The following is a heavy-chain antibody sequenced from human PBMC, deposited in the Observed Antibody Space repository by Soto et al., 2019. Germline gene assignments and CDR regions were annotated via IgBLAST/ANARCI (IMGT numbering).Heavy chain of an antibody. J-gene: IGHJ6*02. D-gene: IGHD4-17*01. V-gene: IGHV3-23*01. CDR1: GFTFSSYA. CDR3: AKGYGAPYGMDV. Sequence: EVQLLESGGCLVQPGGSLRLSCAASGFTFSSYAMSWVRQAPGKGLEWVSAISGSGGSTYYADSVKGRFTISRDNSKNTLYLQMNSLRAEDTAVYYCAKGYGAPYGMDVWGQGTTVTVSS. CDR2: ISGSGGST.